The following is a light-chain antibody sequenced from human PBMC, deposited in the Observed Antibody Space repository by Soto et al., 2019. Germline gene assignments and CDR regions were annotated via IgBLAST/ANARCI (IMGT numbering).Light chain of an antibody. CDR1: QDISNY. J-gene: IGKJ2*01. V-gene: IGKV1-33*01. Sequence: DIQMTQSPSSLSASVGDRVTITCQASQDISNYLNWYQQKPGKAPKLLIYDASNLETGVPSRFSGSGSGTDFTFTISSLQPDDIATYYCQQLGTFGQGTKLEIK. CDR3: QQLGT. CDR2: DAS.